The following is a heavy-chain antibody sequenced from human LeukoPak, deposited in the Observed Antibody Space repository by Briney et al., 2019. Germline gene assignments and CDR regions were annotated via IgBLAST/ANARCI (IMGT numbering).Heavy chain of an antibody. D-gene: IGHD3-10*01. Sequence: PSETLSLACAVYGGSFSGYYWSWNRQPPGKGLEWIGEINHSGSTNYNPSLKSRVTISVDRSKNQFSLKLSSVTAADTAVYYCARGDGSGSCAFDIWGQGTMVTVSS. V-gene: IGHV4-34*01. CDR2: INHSGST. CDR3: ARGDGSGSCAFDI. CDR1: GGSFSGYY. J-gene: IGHJ3*02.